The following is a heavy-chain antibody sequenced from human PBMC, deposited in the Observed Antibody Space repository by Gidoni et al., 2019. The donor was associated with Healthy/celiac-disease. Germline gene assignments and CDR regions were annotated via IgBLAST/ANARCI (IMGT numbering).Heavy chain of an antibody. V-gene: IGHV3-11*04. J-gene: IGHJ4*02. CDR3: ARCQPDPNYDFWSGPSAGDY. Sequence: QVQLVESGGGLVKPGGSLRLSCAASGFTFSDYYLRWIRQAPGKGLEWVSYISSSGSTIYYADSVKGRFTISRDNAKNSLYLQMNSLRAEDTAVYYCARCQPDPNYDFWSGPSAGDYWGQGTLVTVSS. CDR2: ISSSGSTI. CDR1: GFTFSDYY. D-gene: IGHD3-3*01.